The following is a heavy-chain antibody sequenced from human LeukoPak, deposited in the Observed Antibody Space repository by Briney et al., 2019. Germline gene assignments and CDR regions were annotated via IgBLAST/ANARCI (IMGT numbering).Heavy chain of an antibody. J-gene: IGHJ5*02. Sequence: SVKVSCKASGGTFSSYAISWVRQAPGRGLEWMGRIILIFGTANYAQQFQDRVTITTDESTSTAYMEPSSLRSEDTAVYYCARDRGITIFGVASGWFDPWGQGTLVTVSS. D-gene: IGHD3-3*01. V-gene: IGHV1-69*05. CDR2: IILIFGTA. CDR3: ARDRGITIFGVASGWFDP. CDR1: GGTFSSYA.